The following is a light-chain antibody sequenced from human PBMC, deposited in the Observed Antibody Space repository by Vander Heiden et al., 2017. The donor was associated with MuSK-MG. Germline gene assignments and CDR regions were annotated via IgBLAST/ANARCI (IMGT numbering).Light chain of an antibody. CDR3: HQDCSSSPT. Sequence: EIVLTQSPGTLSLSPGERATLSCRASQSVSRSWLAWYQQKPGQAPRLLFYGASRRADGIPDRFSGSGSGTDFTLTISRLEPEDFAVYYCHQDCSSSPTFGQGTKVEIK. J-gene: IGKJ2*01. CDR2: GAS. CDR1: QSVSRSW. V-gene: IGKV3-20*01.